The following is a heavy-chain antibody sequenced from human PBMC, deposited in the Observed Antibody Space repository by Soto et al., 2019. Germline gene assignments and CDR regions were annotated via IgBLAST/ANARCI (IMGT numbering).Heavy chain of an antibody. J-gene: IGHJ6*02. CDR1: GFTFSASY. Sequence: GGSLRLSCSASGFTFSASYMSWVRQAPGKGLEWISYISGTSSYTTYADSVKGRFTISRDNAKNSLYLQMDSLRVEDTAVYYCAREIVVVVAATAHYYYYGMDVWGQGTTVTVSS. V-gene: IGHV3-11*06. CDR2: ISGTSSYT. CDR3: AREIVVVVAATAHYYYYGMDV. D-gene: IGHD2-15*01.